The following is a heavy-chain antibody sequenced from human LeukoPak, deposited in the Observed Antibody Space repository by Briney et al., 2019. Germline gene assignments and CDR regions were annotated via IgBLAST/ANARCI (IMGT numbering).Heavy chain of an antibody. CDR1: GFTVSSNY. J-gene: IGHJ4*02. CDR2: IYTVVST. D-gene: IGHD2-15*01. Sequence: GGSLRLSCAASGFTVSSNYMSWVRQAPGKGLEWVSVIYTVVSTYYADSVKGRFTISRDNSKNTLYLQMNSLRAEDTAVYYCANRDCSGGSCSSFYFYWGQGTLVTVS. CDR3: ANRDCSGGSCSSFYFY. V-gene: IGHV3-53*01.